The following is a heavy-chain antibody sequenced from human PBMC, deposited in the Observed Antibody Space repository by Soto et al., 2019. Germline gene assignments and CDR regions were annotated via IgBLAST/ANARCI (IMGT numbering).Heavy chain of an antibody. CDR1: GFTFSGYS. V-gene: IGHV3-48*02. CDR2: ISSGSKTI. J-gene: IGHJ4*02. CDR3: VREDILGVRSFDY. Sequence: GGSLRLSCAASGFTFSGYSVNWVRQAPGKGLEWISYISSGSKTIYYADSVKGRSIVSRDNAKNSQYLQMSSLRDEDTAVYYCVREDILGVRSFDYWGQGTLVTVSS. D-gene: IGHD3-9*01.